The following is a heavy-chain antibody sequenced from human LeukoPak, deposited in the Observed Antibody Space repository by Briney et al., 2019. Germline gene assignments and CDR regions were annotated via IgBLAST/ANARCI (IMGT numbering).Heavy chain of an antibody. CDR1: GGSINSYY. J-gene: IGHJ4*02. V-gene: IGHV4-59*01. CDR3: ARGKRYYGSGRPFDY. CDR2: IYYSGST. D-gene: IGHD3-10*01. Sequence: SETLSLTCTVSGGSINSYYWSWIRQPPGKGLEWIGYIYYSGSTNYNPSLKSRVTISVDTSKNQFSLKLSSVTAADTAVYYCARGKRYYGSGRPFDYWGQGTLVTVSS.